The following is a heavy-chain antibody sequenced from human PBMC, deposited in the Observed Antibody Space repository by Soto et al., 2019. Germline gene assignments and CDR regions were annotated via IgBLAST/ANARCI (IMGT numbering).Heavy chain of an antibody. J-gene: IGHJ4*02. Sequence: GGPLRLACSSSGIIFRNYAMCWVRQAPGKGLEWVSAISASGDSTYYADSVKGRFTISRDNSKNTLYLQMNSLRVEDTAIFYCAKKAEKHFDWMFYADSWGQGTLVTVSS. CDR2: ISASGDST. V-gene: IGHV3-23*01. D-gene: IGHD3-9*01. CDR1: GIIFRNYA. CDR3: AKKAEKHFDWMFYADS.